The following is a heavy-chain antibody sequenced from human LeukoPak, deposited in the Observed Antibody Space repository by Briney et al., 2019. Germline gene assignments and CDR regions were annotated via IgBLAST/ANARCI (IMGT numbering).Heavy chain of an antibody. V-gene: IGHV1-69*13. CDR2: IIPIFGTA. CDR3: ASGIVVITTYYGMDV. D-gene: IGHD3-22*01. CDR1: GYTFTSYA. J-gene: IGHJ6*02. Sequence: ASVKVSCKASGYTFTSYAISWVRQAPGQGLEWMGGIIPIFGTANYAQKFQGRVTITADESTSTAYMELSSLRSEDTAVYYCASGIVVITTYYGMDVWGQGTTVTVSS.